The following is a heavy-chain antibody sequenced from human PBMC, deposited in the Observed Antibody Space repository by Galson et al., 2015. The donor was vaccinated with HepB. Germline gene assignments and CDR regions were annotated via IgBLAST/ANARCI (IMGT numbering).Heavy chain of an antibody. D-gene: IGHD4-17*01. CDR2: INEDGSTT. J-gene: IGHJ5*02. CDR3: AKETVTPGNWFDP. V-gene: IGHV3-74*01. CDR1: GFSIRNNW. Sequence: SLRLSCAASGFSIRNNWMHWVRQVPGKGLVWVSRINEDGSTTNYADSVKGRFTISRDNSKSTLYLQMNSLRAEDTAVYYCAKETVTPGNWFDPWGQGTLVTVSS.